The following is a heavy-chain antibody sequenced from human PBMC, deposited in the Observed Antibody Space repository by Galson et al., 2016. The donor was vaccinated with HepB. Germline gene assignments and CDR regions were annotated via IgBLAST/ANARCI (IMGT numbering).Heavy chain of an antibody. CDR1: GASVSSTSW. CDR3: AKTLTPTNQYFFNS. D-gene: IGHD2-15*01. CDR2: LSDTGTT. J-gene: IGHJ4*02. V-gene: IGHV4-39*02. Sequence: SETLSLTCTVSGASVSSTSWWGWIRQPPGKGLEWLASLSDTGTTDYNPSLRSRVTISADTSKNRFSLRLSSVTAADTAVYYCAKTLTPTNQYFFNSWGQGTLVTVSS.